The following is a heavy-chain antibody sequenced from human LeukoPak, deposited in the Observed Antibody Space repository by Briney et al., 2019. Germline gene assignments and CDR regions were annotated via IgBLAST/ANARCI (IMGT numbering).Heavy chain of an antibody. CDR2: VYYSGST. V-gene: IGHV4-39*01. D-gene: IGHD6-13*01. CDR1: GGSISSSSYY. J-gene: IGHJ4*02. Sequence: PSETLSLTCTVSGGSISSSSYYWGWIRQPPGKGLEWIGSVYYSGSTYYNPSLKSRVTISVDTSKNQFSLKLSSVTAADAAVYYCARVPPGRSSPHFDYWGQGTLVTVSS. CDR3: ARVPPGRSSPHFDY.